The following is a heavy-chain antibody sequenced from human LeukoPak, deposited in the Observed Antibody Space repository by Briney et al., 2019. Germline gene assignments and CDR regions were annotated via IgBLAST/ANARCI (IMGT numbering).Heavy chain of an antibody. D-gene: IGHD5-24*01. CDR2: ISAYNGNT. J-gene: IGHJ4*02. CDR3: ARDDRRDGYNAHFDY. Sequence: GASVKVSCKASGYTLTSYGISWVRQAPGQGLEWMGWISAYNGNTNYAQKLQGRVTMTTDTSTSTAYMELRSLRSDDTAVYYCARDDRRDGYNAHFDYWGQGTLVTVSS. CDR1: GYTLTSYG. V-gene: IGHV1-18*01.